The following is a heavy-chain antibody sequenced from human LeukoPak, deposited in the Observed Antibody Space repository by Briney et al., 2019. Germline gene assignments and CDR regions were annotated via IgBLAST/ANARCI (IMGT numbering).Heavy chain of an antibody. Sequence: GGSLRLSRVASGFIFSNAWMSWVRQAPGKGLEWVGHIKSKTDGGTADYVAPVEGRFTISRDDSKNTLYLQMNSLKIEDTAVYYCTTDRHTAMVQFDYWGQGTLVTVSS. J-gene: IGHJ4*02. CDR1: GFIFSNAW. D-gene: IGHD5-18*01. CDR2: IKSKTDGGTA. V-gene: IGHV3-15*01. CDR3: TTDRHTAMVQFDY.